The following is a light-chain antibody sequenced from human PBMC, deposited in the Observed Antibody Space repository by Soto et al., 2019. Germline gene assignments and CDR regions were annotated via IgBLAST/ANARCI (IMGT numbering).Light chain of an antibody. V-gene: IGKV3-15*01. CDR1: QSVSSN. Sequence: EIVMTQSPATLSVSPGERATLSCRASQSVSSNLAWYQQKPGQAPRLLIYGASTRATGIPARFSGSGSGTEFTLTISSLQSEDFAVYFCQQYTNWPYTFAQGTKLEIK. CDR3: QQYTNWPYT. CDR2: GAS. J-gene: IGKJ2*01.